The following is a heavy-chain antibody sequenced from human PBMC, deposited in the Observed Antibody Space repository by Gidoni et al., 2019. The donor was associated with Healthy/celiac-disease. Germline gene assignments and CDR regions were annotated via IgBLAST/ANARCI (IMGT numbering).Heavy chain of an antibody. Sequence: QVQLVQSGAEVKKPGSSVKVSCKASGGTFSSYAISWVRQAPGQGLEWMGRIIPILGIANKSTSTAYMELSSLRSEDTAVYYCARDPYCTNGVCSLTSMIAFDIWGQGTMVTVSS. CDR3: ARDPYCTNGVCSLTSMIAFDI. CDR1: GGTFSSYA. J-gene: IGHJ3*02. V-gene: IGHV1-69*04. D-gene: IGHD2-8*01. CDR2: IIPILGIA.